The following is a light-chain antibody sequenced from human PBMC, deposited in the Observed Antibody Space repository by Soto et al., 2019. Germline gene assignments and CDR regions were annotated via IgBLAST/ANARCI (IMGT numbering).Light chain of an antibody. CDR3: QQSGNT. J-gene: IGKJ2*01. V-gene: IGKV3-20*01. CDR2: GAS. Sequence: EIVLTQSPGTLSLSPGERATLSCRASQSVSSSYLAWYQQKPGQAPRLLIYGASSRATGIPDRFSGNGSGTDFTLTISRLEPEDFAVYYCQQSGNTFGQGTKLEIK. CDR1: QSVSSSY.